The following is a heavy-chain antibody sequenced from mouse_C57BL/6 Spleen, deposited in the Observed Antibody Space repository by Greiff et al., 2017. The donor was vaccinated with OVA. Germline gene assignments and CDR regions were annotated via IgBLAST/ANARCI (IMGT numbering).Heavy chain of an antibody. Sequence: QVQLQQPGAELVKPGASVKMSCKASGYTFTSYWITWVKQRPGQGLEWIGDIYPGSGSTNYNEKFKSKATLTVDTSSSTAYMQLSSLTSEDSAVYYCAREGKNKLGLRYFDVWGTGTTVTVSS. CDR1: GYTFTSYW. CDR3: AREGKNKLGLRYFDV. J-gene: IGHJ1*03. CDR2: IYPGSGST. D-gene: IGHD4-1*01. V-gene: IGHV1-55*01.